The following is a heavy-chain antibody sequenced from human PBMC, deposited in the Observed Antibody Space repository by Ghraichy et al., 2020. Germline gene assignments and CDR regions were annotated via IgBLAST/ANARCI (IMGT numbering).Heavy chain of an antibody. V-gene: IGHV3-23*01. CDR3: AKIAVTGYWYFDV. CDR2: ISGSGSQT. CDR1: GFTFSNHG. D-gene: IGHD6-19*01. J-gene: IGHJ2*01. Sequence: GGSLRLSCAASGFTFSNHGMSWVRQTPGKGLEWVSAISGSGSQTFYADSVKGRFTISRDNSKNTLYLQVNSLRAEDTAVYYCAKIAVTGYWYFDVWGRDTLVTVSS.